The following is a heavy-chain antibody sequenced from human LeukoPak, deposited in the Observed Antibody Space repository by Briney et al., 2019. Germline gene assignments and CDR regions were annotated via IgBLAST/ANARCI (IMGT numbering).Heavy chain of an antibody. CDR1: GASIRSYY. J-gene: IGHJ4*02. CDR3: ARDLHYYDSSGYYYYFDY. D-gene: IGHD3-22*01. Sequence: SETLSLTCTVSGASIRSYYWSWIRQPPGKGLEGIGYIYTSGSTNQNPSLKSRVTISLDTSKNHFSLKLTSVTAADTAVYYCARDLHYYDSSGYYYYFDYWGQGTLVTVSS. V-gene: IGHV4-4*08. CDR2: IYTSGST.